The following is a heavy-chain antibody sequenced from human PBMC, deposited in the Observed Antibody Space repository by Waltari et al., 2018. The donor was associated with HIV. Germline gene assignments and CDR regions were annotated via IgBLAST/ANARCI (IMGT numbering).Heavy chain of an antibody. CDR2: STPNSGGT. Sequence: QVQLVQSGAEVKKPGASVKVSCKSSGYTFTDHHIHWIRQAPGQGFEWMGWSTPNSGGTNYAPKLQGRVTLTRDTSISTAYMELTRLTSDDTAVYYWAREGGKSVYGEFGYWGQGTLVTVSS. CDR3: AREGGKSVYGEFGY. CDR1: GYTFTDHH. J-gene: IGHJ4*02. D-gene: IGHD4-17*01. V-gene: IGHV1-2*02.